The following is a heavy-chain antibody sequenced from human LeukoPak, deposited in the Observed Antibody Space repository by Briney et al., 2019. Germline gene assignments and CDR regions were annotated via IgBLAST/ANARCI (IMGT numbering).Heavy chain of an antibody. Sequence: GASVKVSCKASGGTFSSYTISWVRQAPGQGLEWMGRITPILGIANYAQKFQGRVTITADKSTSTAYMELSSLRAEDTAVYYCARSLTPYPEVYFQHWGQGTLVTVSS. V-gene: IGHV1-69*02. CDR2: ITPILGIA. CDR3: ARSLTPYPEVYFQH. J-gene: IGHJ1*01. D-gene: IGHD2-2*02. CDR1: GGTFSSYT.